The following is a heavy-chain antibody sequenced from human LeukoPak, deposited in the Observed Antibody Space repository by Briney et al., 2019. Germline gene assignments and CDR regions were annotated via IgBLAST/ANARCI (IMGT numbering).Heavy chain of an antibody. CDR1: RFTFSSYG. J-gene: IGHJ5*02. V-gene: IGHV3-21*04. CDR2: ISSSSSYI. D-gene: IGHD6-19*01. Sequence: GGSLRLSCAASRFTFSSYGMHWVRQAPGKGLEWVSSISSSSSYIYYADSVKGRFTISRDNAKNSLYLQMNSLRAEDTAVYYCAKLSSRAVAGMVWFVPWGQGTLVTVSS. CDR3: AKLSSRAVAGMVWFVP.